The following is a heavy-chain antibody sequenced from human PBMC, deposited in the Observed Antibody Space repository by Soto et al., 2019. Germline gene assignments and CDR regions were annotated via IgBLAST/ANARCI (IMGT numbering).Heavy chain of an antibody. V-gene: IGHV3-23*01. J-gene: IGHJ4*02. CDR2: ISGSGGST. CDR3: AKAPPAGGYYFDY. Sequence: GESLKISCAASGFTFSSYAMSWVRQAPGKGLEWVSAISGSGGSTYYADSVKGRFTISRDNSKNTLYLQMNSLRAEDTAVYYCAKAPPAGGYYFDYWGQGTLVTVSS. D-gene: IGHD3-16*01. CDR1: GFTFSSYA.